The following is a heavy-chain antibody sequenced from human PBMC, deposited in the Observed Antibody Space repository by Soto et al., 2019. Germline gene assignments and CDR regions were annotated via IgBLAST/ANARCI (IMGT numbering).Heavy chain of an antibody. D-gene: IGHD1-26*01. CDR2: ISYDGSNK. V-gene: IGHV3-30-3*01. Sequence: QVQLVESGGGVVQPGRSLRLSCAASGFTFSSYAMHWVRQAPGKGLEWVAVISYDGSNKYYADSVKGRITISRDNSKNTLYLQMNSLRAEDTAVYYWAREGVGATSINFDYWGQGTLVTVSS. J-gene: IGHJ4*02. CDR1: GFTFSSYA. CDR3: AREGVGATSINFDY.